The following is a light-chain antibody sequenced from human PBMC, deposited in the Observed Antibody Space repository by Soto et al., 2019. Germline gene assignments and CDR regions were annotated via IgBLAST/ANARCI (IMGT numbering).Light chain of an antibody. CDR2: WAS. V-gene: IGKV4-1*01. J-gene: IGKJ3*01. CDR1: QSVLYSSNNKNY. Sequence: DIVMTQSPDSLAVSLGERATINCKSSQSVLYSSNNKNYLAWYQQKPGQPPKLLIYWASTRESGVPDRFSGSGSGIDFTLTISSLQAEDVAVYYCQQYDSTPFTFGPGTKVDIK. CDR3: QQYDSTPFT.